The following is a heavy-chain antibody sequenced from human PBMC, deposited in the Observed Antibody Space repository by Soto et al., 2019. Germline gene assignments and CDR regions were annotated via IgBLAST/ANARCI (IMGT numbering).Heavy chain of an antibody. CDR2: ISYDGSNK. Sequence: QVQLVESGGGVVQPGRALRLSCAASGFTFSSYAMHWVRQAPGKGLEWVAVISYDGSNKYYAESVKGRFTISRDNSKNTLYLQMNSLRAEDTAVYYCARVRLRGNWFDPWGQGTLVTVSS. V-gene: IGHV3-30-3*01. D-gene: IGHD5-18*01. CDR1: GFTFSSYA. J-gene: IGHJ5*02. CDR3: ARVRLRGNWFDP.